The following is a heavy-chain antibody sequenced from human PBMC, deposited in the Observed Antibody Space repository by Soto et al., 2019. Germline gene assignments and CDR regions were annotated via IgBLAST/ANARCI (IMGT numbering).Heavy chain of an antibody. V-gene: IGHV3-13*01. D-gene: IGHD2-15*01. CDR2: IGTAGNT. J-gene: IGHJ4*02. Sequence: EVQLVESGGGLVQPGGSLRLSCAASGFTFSNYDMHWVRQATGKGLEWVAAIGTAGNTYYPGSVKGRFTISRENSKNTLYLQMNSLRAGDTAVYYCARGGYCSGSSGYYFFDYWGQGTLVTVSS. CDR1: GFTFSNYD. CDR3: ARGGYCSGSSGYYFFDY.